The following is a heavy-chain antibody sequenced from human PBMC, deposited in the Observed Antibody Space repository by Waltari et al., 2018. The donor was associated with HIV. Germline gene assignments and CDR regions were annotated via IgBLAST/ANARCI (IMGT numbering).Heavy chain of an antibody. CDR2: ISSSSSTI. J-gene: IGHJ5*02. Sequence: EVQLVESGGGLVQPGGSLRLSCAASGFTFSSYSMNWVSQAPGTGLCVVSYISSSSSTIYTADSVNARFTSSRDNAKNSLYLQMNSLRDEDTAVYYCARDRTAVATSAPRGFDPWGQGTLVTVSS. D-gene: IGHD6-19*01. CDR1: GFTFSSYS. CDR3: ARDRTAVATSAPRGFDP. V-gene: IGHV3-48*02.